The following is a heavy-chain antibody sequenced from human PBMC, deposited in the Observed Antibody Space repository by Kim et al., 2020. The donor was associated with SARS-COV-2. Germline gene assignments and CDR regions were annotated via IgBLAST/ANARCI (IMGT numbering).Heavy chain of an antibody. J-gene: IGHJ4*02. V-gene: IGHV3-11*06. CDR3: TRDNSVVADFGF. Sequence: YADSLQGRFTHARDNAKNYLYRQMNSLTAEDTAVYYCTRDNSVVADFGFWGQGALVTVSS. D-gene: IGHD2-15*01.